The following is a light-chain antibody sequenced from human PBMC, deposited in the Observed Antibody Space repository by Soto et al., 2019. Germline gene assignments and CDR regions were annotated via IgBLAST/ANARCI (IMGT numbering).Light chain of an antibody. Sequence: EIVLTQSPGTLSLSPGERATLSCRAIQTITTLAWYQRKPGQAPRLLIYRVSSRATGVPDRFSGSGSGTDYTLNISRLEPEDCAVYYCQQYGNLPLTFGGGPKVDIK. J-gene: IGKJ4*01. CDR2: RVS. CDR3: QQYGNLPLT. CDR1: QTITT. V-gene: IGKV3-20*01.